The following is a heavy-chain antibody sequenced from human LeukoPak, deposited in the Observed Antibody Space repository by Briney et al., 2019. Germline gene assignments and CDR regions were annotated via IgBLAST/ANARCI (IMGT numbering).Heavy chain of an antibody. D-gene: IGHD2-2*01. CDR3: ARASRVGWFDP. J-gene: IGHJ5*02. V-gene: IGHV4-30-2*01. Sequence: SETLSLTCAGSGGSISSGGYSWSWIRQPPGKGLEWIGYIYHSGSTYYNPSLKSRVTISVDRSKNQFSLKLSSVTAADTAVYYCARASRVGWFDPWGQGTLVTVSS. CDR1: GGSISSGGYS. CDR2: IYHSGST.